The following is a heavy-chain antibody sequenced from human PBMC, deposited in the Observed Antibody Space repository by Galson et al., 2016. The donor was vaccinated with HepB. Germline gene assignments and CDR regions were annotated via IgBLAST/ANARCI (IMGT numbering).Heavy chain of an antibody. J-gene: IGHJ4*02. CDR3: ARHGRGDYVSFDD. CDR2: IDWNDDK. V-gene: IGHV2-70*04. Sequence: PALVKPTQTLTLTCTLSGMSVRTRALRVSWIRQPPGKALEWLARIDWNDDKLYRTSLRTRLTIFTDTSKNQVVLRMSNMDPVDTATYYCARHGRGDYVSFDDWGQGTLVTVSS. CDR1: GMSVRTRALR. D-gene: IGHD4-17*01.